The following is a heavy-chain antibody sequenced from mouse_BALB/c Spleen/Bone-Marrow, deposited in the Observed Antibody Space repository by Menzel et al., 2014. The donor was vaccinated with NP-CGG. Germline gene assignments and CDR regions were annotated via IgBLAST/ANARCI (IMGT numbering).Heavy chain of an antibody. CDR3: ARGPFITTVHYYAMDY. V-gene: IGHV2-9*02. Sequence: VQRVESGPGPVAPSQSLSITCTVSGFSLTSYGVHRVRQPPGKGLEWLGVIWAGGSTNYSSALMSRLSICKDNSKSQVFLKMNSLQTDDTAMYYCARGPFITTVHYYAMDYWGQGTSVTVSS. J-gene: IGHJ4*01. CDR1: GFSLTSYG. CDR2: IWAGGST. D-gene: IGHD1-2*01.